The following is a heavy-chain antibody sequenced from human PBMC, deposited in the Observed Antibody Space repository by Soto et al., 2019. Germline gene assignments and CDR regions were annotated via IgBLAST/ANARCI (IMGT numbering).Heavy chain of an antibody. V-gene: IGHV5-10-1*01. CDR1: EYTFNSYW. J-gene: IGHJ4*02. Sequence: GESLKISCKGSEYTFNSYWISWVRQMPGKGLEWMGRIDPSDSYTIYSPSFQGHVTFSVDKSISTAYLQWSSLKASDTAMYYCARHNWNYSFDYWGQGTLVTVSS. CDR2: IDPSDSYT. D-gene: IGHD1-7*01. CDR3: ARHNWNYSFDY.